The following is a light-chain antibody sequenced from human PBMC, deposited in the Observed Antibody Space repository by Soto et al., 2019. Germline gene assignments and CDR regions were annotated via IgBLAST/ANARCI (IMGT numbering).Light chain of an antibody. Sequence: IVLTQSPGTLSLSPGERATLSCRASQSVSGSHLAWYQQKPGQAPRLLLYGASTRATGIPDRFSGSGSGTEFTLTISRVEPEDFAVFYCQHYGSSPLTFGGGTKVEIK. CDR2: GAS. CDR3: QHYGSSPLT. V-gene: IGKV3-20*01. CDR1: QSVSGSH. J-gene: IGKJ4*01.